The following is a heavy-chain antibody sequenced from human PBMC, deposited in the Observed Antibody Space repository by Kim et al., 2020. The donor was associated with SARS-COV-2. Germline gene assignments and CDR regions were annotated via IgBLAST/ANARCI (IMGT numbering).Heavy chain of an antibody. Sequence: ASVKVSCKASGYTFTSYGISWVRQAPGQGLEWMGWISAYNGNTNYAQKLQGRVTMTTDTSTSTAYMELRSLRSDDTAVYYCARDRAYLSGDYDYVWGSYRYSPPFDYWGQGTLVTVSS. CDR3: ARDRAYLSGDYDYVWGSYRYSPPFDY. V-gene: IGHV1-18*04. CDR2: ISAYNGNT. D-gene: IGHD3-16*02. J-gene: IGHJ4*02. CDR1: GYTFTSYG.